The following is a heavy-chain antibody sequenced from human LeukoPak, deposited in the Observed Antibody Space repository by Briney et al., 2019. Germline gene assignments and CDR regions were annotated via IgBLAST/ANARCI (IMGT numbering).Heavy chain of an antibody. CDR1: GGTFSSYA. CDR3: ARGVGAGAVYAFDI. J-gene: IGHJ3*02. V-gene: IGHV1-69*04. CDR2: IIPILGIA. D-gene: IGHD1-26*01. Sequence: SVKVSCKASGGTFSSYAISWVRQAPGHGLEWMGRIIPILGIANYAQKFQGRVTITTDESTSTAYMELGSLRSEDTAVYYCARGVGAGAVYAFDIWGQGTMVTVSS.